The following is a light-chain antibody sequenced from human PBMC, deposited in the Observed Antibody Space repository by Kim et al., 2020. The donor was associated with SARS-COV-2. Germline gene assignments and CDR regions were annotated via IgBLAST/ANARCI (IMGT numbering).Light chain of an antibody. Sequence: EIVMTQSPATLSLSPGARATLSCRASQSISSNLAWYQQKPGQAPRVLIYGASARATGIPARFSGSGSGTEFTLTISNLQSEDFAVYYCQQYAYWRAFGQGTRLEIK. CDR1: QSISSN. J-gene: IGKJ5*01. CDR3: QQYAYWRA. V-gene: IGKV3-15*01. CDR2: GAS.